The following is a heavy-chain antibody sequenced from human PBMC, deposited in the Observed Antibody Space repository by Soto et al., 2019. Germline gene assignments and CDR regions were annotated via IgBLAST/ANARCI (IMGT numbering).Heavy chain of an antibody. J-gene: IGHJ4*02. Sequence: EVQLLESGGQVVQPGDSLRLSCAASGFIFGTYTMNWVRQAPGKGMEWVSGILAGGTPYYADSVKGRFTISRDDSKSVVFLQMNTLRVEDTAVYFCAKDRRPDGIWTFDSWGQGTLVTVSS. CDR1: GFIFGTYT. CDR2: ILAGGTP. V-gene: IGHV3-23*01. CDR3: AKDRRPDGIWTFDS. D-gene: IGHD3-9*01.